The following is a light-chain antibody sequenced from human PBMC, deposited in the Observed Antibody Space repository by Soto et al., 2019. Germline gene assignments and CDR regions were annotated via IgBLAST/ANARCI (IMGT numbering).Light chain of an antibody. V-gene: IGKV1-39*01. CDR2: AAS. Sequence: DIQMTQSPSSLSASIGDRFTITCRASQSISSYLNWYQQKPGKAPKLLIYAASSLQSGVPSRFSASGSGTDFTLTISSLQPEDFATYYCQQFRSFPITFGQGTRLEI. J-gene: IGKJ5*01. CDR3: QQFRSFPIT. CDR1: QSISSY.